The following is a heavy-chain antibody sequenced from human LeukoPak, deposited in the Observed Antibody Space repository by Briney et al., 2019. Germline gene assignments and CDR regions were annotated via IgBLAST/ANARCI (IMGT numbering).Heavy chain of an antibody. V-gene: IGHV3-21*01. Sequence: GGSLRLSCAASGFTFSSYSMNWVRQAPGKGLEWVSSISSSSSYIYYADSVKGRFTISRDNAKNSLYLQMNSLRAKDTAVYYCARTGGNSVYGMDVWGQGTTVTVSS. CDR2: ISSSSSYI. CDR1: GFTFSSYS. D-gene: IGHD4-23*01. J-gene: IGHJ6*02. CDR3: ARTGGNSVYGMDV.